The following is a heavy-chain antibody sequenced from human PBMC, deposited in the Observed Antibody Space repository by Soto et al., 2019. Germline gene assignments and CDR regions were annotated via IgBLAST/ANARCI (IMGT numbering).Heavy chain of an antibody. V-gene: IGHV3-9*01. CDR2: ISWNSGSI. CDR3: ARAGHRFGLPYSSGWYAYYYYYMDV. J-gene: IGHJ6*03. CDR1: GFTFDDYA. Sequence: SLRLPCAASGFTFDDYAMHWVRQAPEKGLEWVSGISWNSGSIGYADSVKGRFTISRDNAKNSLYLQMNSLRAEDTALYYCARAGHRFGLPYSSGWYAYYYYYMDVWGKGTTVTVSS. D-gene: IGHD6-19*01.